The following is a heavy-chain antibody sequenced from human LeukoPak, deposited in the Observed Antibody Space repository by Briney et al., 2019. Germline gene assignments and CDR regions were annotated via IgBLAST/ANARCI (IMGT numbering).Heavy chain of an antibody. CDR1: GDSVSSSLSY. J-gene: IGHJ4*02. D-gene: IGHD3-3*01. V-gene: IGHV4-39*01. CDR2: VFYTGRT. CDR3: ARVNTCFTILD. Sequence: SETLSLTCTVSGDSVSSSLSYWGWIRQPPGKGLEGIGSVFYTGRTDYNPPLKTRVTISVDPSKNQFSLNLTSVTAADTAVYYCARVNTCFTILDWGQGTLVSVSS.